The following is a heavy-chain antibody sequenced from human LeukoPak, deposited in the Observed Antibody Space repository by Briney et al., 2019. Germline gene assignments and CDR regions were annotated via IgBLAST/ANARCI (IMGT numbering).Heavy chain of an antibody. D-gene: IGHD3/OR15-3a*01. CDR3: ARGTGSYWHFDL. J-gene: IGHJ2*01. Sequence: SQTLSLTCAISGDSVSGFTSTWIWIRQSPSRGLEWLGRTYFRSKWDNDYAFSVKGRITINPDTSKKQFSLQLNSVTPEDTAVYYCARGTGSYWHFDLWGRGTLVTVSS. CDR1: GDSVSGFTST. V-gene: IGHV6-1*01. CDR2: TYFRSKWDN.